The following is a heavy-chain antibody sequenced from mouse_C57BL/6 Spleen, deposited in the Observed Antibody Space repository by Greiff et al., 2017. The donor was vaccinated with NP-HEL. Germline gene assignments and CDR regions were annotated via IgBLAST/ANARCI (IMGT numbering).Heavy chain of an antibody. J-gene: IGHJ4*01. D-gene: IGHD4-1*01. CDR2: IYPSDSET. CDR3: ARSGTGAMDY. Sequence: QVQLQQPGAELVRPGSSVKLSCKASGYTFTSYWMDWVKQRPGQGLEWIGNIYPSDSETHYNQKFKDKATLTVDKSSSTAYMQRSSLTSEDSAVYYCARSGTGAMDYWGQGTSVTVSS. V-gene: IGHV1-61*01. CDR1: GYTFTSYW.